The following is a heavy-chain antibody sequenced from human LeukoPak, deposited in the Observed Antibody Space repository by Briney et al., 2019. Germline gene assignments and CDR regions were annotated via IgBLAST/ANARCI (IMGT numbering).Heavy chain of an antibody. D-gene: IGHD3-22*01. J-gene: IGHJ5*02. CDR3: ARARTQYSDGSGLNWFDP. CDR1: GDSFISGGY. Sequence: SETLSLTCTVSGDSFISGGYSWIRQLPGMGLEWIGYVFSSGKTYYKTSLKSRVTISLDMSKNQFSLRLSSVTAADTAVYYCARARTQYSDGSGLNWFDPWGQGTLVTVSS. CDR2: VFSSGKT. V-gene: IGHV4-31*03.